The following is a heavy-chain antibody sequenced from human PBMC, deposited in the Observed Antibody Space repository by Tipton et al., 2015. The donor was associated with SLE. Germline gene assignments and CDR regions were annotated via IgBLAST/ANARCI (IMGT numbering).Heavy chain of an antibody. CDR1: NGSINAYY. D-gene: IGHD4/OR15-4a*01. V-gene: IGHV4-59*01. J-gene: IGHJ4*02. CDR2: VYYLGAT. Sequence: TLSLTCTVSNGSINAYYWSWIRQPPGKGLEYIGHVYYLGATNYSPSLKSRVAMSVDTSKNQFSLNLTSVTAADTAVYYCARDRMVINYWGQGTLVSVSS. CDR3: ARDRMVINY.